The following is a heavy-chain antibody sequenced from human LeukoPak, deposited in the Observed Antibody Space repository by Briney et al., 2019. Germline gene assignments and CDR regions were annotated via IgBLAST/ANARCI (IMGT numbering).Heavy chain of an antibody. V-gene: IGHV3-23*01. CDR3: VSQSYSGSDNYYFHY. CDR2: ISGNGERT. CDR1: GFMFSTYA. D-gene: IGHD1-26*01. J-gene: IGHJ4*02. Sequence: PGGSLRLSCVTSGFMFSTYAMSWVRQAPGKGLEWVSIISGNGERTYYADSVKGRFTVSRDNSKNTLYLQMKSLRAEDTVVYYCVSQSYSGSDNYYFHYWGQGTLVAVSS.